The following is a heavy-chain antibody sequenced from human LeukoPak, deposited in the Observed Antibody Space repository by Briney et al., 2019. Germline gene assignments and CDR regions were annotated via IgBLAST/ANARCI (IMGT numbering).Heavy chain of an antibody. V-gene: IGHV3-30*02. CDR2: IRYDGSNK. Sequence: GGSLRLSCAASGFTFSSYGMHWVRQAPGKGLEWVAFIRYDGSNKYYADSVKGRFTISRDNSKNSLYLQMNSLRAEDTAVYYCARGHVTVSAHDDAFDIWGQGTMVTVSS. J-gene: IGHJ3*02. CDR1: GFTFSSYG. CDR3: ARGHVTVSAHDDAFDI. D-gene: IGHD5/OR15-5a*01.